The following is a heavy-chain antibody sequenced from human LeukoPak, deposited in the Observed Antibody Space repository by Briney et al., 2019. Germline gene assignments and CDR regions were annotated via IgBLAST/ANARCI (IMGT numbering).Heavy chain of an antibody. V-gene: IGHV4-59*01. CDR1: GGSFSGYY. Sequence: SETLSLTCAVYGGSFSGYYWSWIRQPPGKELEWIGYIHYSGSTNYNPSLKSRVTMSVDTSKNQFSLKLTSVTAADTAVYYCARGGSSSSWPFYYWGQGTLVTVSS. CDR3: ARGGSSSSWPFYY. J-gene: IGHJ4*02. CDR2: IHYSGST. D-gene: IGHD6-13*01.